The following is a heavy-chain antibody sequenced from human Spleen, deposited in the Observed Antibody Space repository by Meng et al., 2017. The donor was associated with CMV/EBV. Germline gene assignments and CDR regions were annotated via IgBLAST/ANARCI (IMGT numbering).Heavy chain of an antibody. CDR3: AKGPYCTRTSCHGGTAFDI. J-gene: IGHJ3*02. Sequence: GGSLRLSCAASGFTFSSYAMHWVRQAPGKGLEWVAVISYDGSNKYYADSVKGRFTISRDNSKNMLYLEMNSLRVEDTGVNYCAKGPYCTRTSCHGGTAFDIWGQGTMVTVSS. CDR2: ISYDGSNK. D-gene: IGHD2-2*01. V-gene: IGHV3-30-3*01. CDR1: GFTFSSYA.